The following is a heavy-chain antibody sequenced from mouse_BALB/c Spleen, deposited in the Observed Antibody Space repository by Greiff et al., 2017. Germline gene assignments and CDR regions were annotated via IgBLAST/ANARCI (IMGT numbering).Heavy chain of an antibody. Sequence: DVQLVESGGGLVKPGGSLKLSCAASGFTFSSYAMSWVRQTPEKRLEWVATISSGGSYTYYPDSVKGRFTISRDNAKNTLYLQMSSLRSEDTAMYYCARQGRAMDYWGQGTSVTVSS. J-gene: IGHJ4*01. CDR1: GFTFSSYA. CDR3: ARQGRAMDY. CDR2: ISSGGSYT. V-gene: IGHV5-9-3*01.